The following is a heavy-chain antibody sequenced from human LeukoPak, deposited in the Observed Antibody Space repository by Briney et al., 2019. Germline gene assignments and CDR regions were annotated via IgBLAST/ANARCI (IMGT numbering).Heavy chain of an antibody. V-gene: IGHV1-69*04. D-gene: IGHD6-19*01. CDR1: GGTFSSYA. J-gene: IGHJ4*02. CDR2: IIPIFGIA. CDR3: ARDEEEQWLVDY. Sequence: SVKVSCKASGGTFSSYAISWVRQAPGQGLEWMGRIIPIFGIANYAQKFQGRVTITADKSTSTAYMELSGLRSEDTAVYYCARDEEEQWLVDYWGQGTLVTVSS.